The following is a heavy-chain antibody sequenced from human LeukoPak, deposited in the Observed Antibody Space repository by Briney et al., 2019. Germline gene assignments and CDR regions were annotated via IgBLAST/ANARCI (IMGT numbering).Heavy chain of an antibody. CDR2: IKQDGSDK. CDR3: AKSYDSSGYYHYYFDY. V-gene: IGHV3-7*01. D-gene: IGHD3-22*01. J-gene: IGHJ4*02. Sequence: GGSLRLSCVASGFTFGSYWMSWVRQAPGKGLEWVANIKQDGSDKYYLDSVKGRFTISRDNAKNSLYLQMNSLRAEDTAVYYCAKSYDSSGYYHYYFDYWGQGTLVTVSS. CDR1: GFTFGSYW.